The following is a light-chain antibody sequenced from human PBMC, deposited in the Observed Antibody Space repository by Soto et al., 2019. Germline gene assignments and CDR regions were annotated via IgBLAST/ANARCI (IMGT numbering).Light chain of an antibody. J-gene: IGKJ1*01. V-gene: IGKV4-1*01. CDR1: QSIFYSSNNKNY. Sequence: DIVMTQSPDSLAVSLCERATINCKSSQSIFYSSNNKNYLAWFQQKPGQTPKLLIYWASTRESGVPDRFSGSGSGTDFTLTISSLQDEDVAVYHCQQYYSAHTWTFGQGTKVDIK. CDR2: WAS. CDR3: QQYYSAHTWT.